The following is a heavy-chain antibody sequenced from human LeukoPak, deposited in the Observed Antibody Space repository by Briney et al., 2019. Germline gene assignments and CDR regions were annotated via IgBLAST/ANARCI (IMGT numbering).Heavy chain of an antibody. V-gene: IGHV1-8*01. J-gene: IGHJ4*02. CDR2: MNPNSGNT. D-gene: IGHD2-8*01. Sequence: GASVKVSCRASGYTFTNYDITWVRQATGQGLKWMGWMNPNSGNTGYAQKFQCRVTMTRNTSKSTAYMELSSLRSEDTAVYYCARDNGASKAPLDYWGQGTLVTVSS. CDR1: GYTFTNYD. CDR3: ARDNGASKAPLDY.